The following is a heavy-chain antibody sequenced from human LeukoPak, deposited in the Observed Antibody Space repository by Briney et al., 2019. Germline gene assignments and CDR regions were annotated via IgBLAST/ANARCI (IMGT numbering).Heavy chain of an antibody. Sequence: SETLSLTCTFSGGSITSSNYYWGWIRQPPGKGLEWIGSFYYSGSTNYNPSLKSRVTISVDTSKNQFSLKLSSVTAADTAVYYCVYYYGSGSVEYWGQGTLVTVS. J-gene: IGHJ4*02. CDR1: GGSITSSNYY. D-gene: IGHD3-10*01. CDR3: VYYYGSGSVEY. V-gene: IGHV4-39*01. CDR2: FYYSGST.